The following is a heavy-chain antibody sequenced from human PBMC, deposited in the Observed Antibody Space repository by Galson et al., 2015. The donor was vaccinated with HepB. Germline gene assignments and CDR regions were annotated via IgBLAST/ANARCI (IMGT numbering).Heavy chain of an antibody. V-gene: IGHV4-61*02. CDR2: IYITGST. Sequence: TLSLTCTVSGASMSIGSYYWSWVRQPGGTGLEWIGRIYITGSTTYNPSLKSRLTMSVDTSKNQFSLTLTSVTAADTALYFCTRDDRGAAAGYWGQGTLVTVSS. J-gene: IGHJ4*02. CDR3: TRDDRGAAAGY. CDR1: GASMSIGSYY. D-gene: IGHD6-13*01.